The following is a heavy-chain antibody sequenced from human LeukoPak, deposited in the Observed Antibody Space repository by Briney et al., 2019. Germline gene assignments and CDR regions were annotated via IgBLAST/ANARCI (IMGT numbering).Heavy chain of an antibody. CDR1: GYTFTNYS. Sequence: GASVKVSCKASGYTFTNYSISWVRQAPGQGLEWMGWISAYNGNTNFAQKLQGRVTMTTDTSTSTAYMELRSLRSDDTAVYYCARVSQNYYDSSGYYSGNAFDIWGQGTMVTVSS. V-gene: IGHV1-18*01. CDR3: ARVSQNYYDSSGYYSGNAFDI. J-gene: IGHJ3*02. CDR2: ISAYNGNT. D-gene: IGHD3-22*01.